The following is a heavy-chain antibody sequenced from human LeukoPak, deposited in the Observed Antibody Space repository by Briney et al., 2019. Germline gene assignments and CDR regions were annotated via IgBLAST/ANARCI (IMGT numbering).Heavy chain of an antibody. Sequence: SETLSLTCAVYGGSFSGYYWSWIRQPPGKGLEWIGEINHSGSTNYNPSLESRVTISVDTSKNHSSLDLTSETAADTAVYYCASGGWYRGYWGQGTLVTVSS. D-gene: IGHD2-15*01. J-gene: IGHJ4*02. CDR2: INHSGST. V-gene: IGHV4-34*01. CDR3: ASGGWYRGY. CDR1: GGSFSGYY.